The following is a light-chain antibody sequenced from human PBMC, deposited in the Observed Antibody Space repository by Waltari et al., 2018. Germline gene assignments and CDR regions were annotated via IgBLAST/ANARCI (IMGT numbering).Light chain of an antibody. J-gene: IGLJ2*01. CDR2: DFS. Sequence: QSARSHPASVSGSPRPSIPLPCPGTTNDVGGSNSVSWYQQLPGKALKLMIHDFSNRPSGVSNRFSGSKSGNTASLTISGLQAEDETDYYCSSYTSSSTLVIFGGGTKLTVL. CDR1: TNDVGGSNS. CDR3: SSYTSSSTLVI. V-gene: IGLV2-14*03.